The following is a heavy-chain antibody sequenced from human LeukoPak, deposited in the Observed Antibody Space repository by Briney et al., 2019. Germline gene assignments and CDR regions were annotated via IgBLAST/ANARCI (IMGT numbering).Heavy chain of an antibody. J-gene: IGHJ6*04. CDR2: INPKGGRT. Sequence: SVKVSCKASGYTFTSYSMHSVRQAPGQRLEWMGIINPKGGRTSYAQRFQGRVTMTADTATRTVYMELSSLGSEDTAVYCCARHSHMDVWGKGTTVSVSS. V-gene: IGHV1-46*01. D-gene: IGHD2-21*01. CDR1: GYTFTSYS. CDR3: ARHSHMDV.